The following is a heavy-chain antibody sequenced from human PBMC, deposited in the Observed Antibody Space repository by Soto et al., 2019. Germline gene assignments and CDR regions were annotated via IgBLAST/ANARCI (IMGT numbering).Heavy chain of an antibody. J-gene: IGHJ4*02. CDR3: AGNSGWISDY. Sequence: EVQLMESGGGLVQPGGSLRISCTASGFTFSTYWMNWVRQAPGKGLEWVANIKQDGSEKNYVDSVKGRFTISRDNTKNSLYLQMTSLRAEDTAVYYCAGNSGWISDYWGQGTLVTVSS. V-gene: IGHV3-7*03. D-gene: IGHD5-12*01. CDR1: GFTFSTYW. CDR2: IKQDGSEK.